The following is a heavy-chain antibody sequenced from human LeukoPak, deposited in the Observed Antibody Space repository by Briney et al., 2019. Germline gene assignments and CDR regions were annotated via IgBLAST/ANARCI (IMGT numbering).Heavy chain of an antibody. J-gene: IGHJ6*02. CDR3: ARIQTMVRRGMDV. CDR2: IIPIFGTA. V-gene: IGHV1-69*01. Sequence: SVKVSCNASGCTFSSYAFSWGRQAPGQGLEWMGGIIPIFGTANYAQKFQGRVTITADESTSTAYMELSSLRSEDTGVYYCARIQTMVRRGMDVWGQGTTVTVSS. CDR1: GCTFSSYA. D-gene: IGHD3-10*01.